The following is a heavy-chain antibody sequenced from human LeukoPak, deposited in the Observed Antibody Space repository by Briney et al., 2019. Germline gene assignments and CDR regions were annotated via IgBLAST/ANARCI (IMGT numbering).Heavy chain of an antibody. J-gene: IGHJ4*02. V-gene: IGHV3-43*02. D-gene: IGHD3-16*01. CDR2: ITGDGGRT. Sequence: GGSLRLSCAASGYIYDDYAIHWVRHARGKGLEGVLLITGDGGRTYYADSVKGRLTIFRDNSKNALYLQMNSLRTEDTALYYCAKEPHTRGIMISDEDLGSDFDYWGQGTLVTVSS. CDR1: GYIYDDYA. CDR3: AKEPHTRGIMISDEDLGSDFDY.